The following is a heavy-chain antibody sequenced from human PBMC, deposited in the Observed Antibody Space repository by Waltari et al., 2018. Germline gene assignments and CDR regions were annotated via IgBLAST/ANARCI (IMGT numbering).Heavy chain of an antibody. CDR3: ARRVGATLYFDY. V-gene: IGHV4-39*01. D-gene: IGHD1-26*01. Sequence: QLQLQESGPGLVKPSETLSLTCTVSGGSISSSSYYWGWIRQPPGKGLEWIGSIYYSGSTYYNPALKSRVTISVDTSKNQFSLKLSSVTAADTAVYYCARRVGATLYFDYWGQGTLVTVSS. J-gene: IGHJ4*02. CDR1: GGSISSSSYY. CDR2: IYYSGST.